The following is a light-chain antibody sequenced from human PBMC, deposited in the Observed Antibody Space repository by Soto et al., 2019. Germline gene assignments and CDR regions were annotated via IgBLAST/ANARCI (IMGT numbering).Light chain of an antibody. Sequence: DIQMTQSPSSLSASVGDRVTITCRASQSISSYLNWYQQKPGKAPNLLIYAASSLQSGVPSRFSGSGSGTDFTLTISILQPEDFTTYYCQQSYSTPQTFGQGTKVEI. V-gene: IGKV1-39*01. J-gene: IGKJ1*01. CDR2: AAS. CDR3: QQSYSTPQT. CDR1: QSISSY.